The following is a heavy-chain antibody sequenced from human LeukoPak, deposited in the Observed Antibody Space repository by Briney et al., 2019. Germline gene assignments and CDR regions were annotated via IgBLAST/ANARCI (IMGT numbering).Heavy chain of an antibody. CDR1: GGSINGYY. CDR2: IYYSGST. CDR3: ARRGLGDAFDV. V-gene: IGHV4-59*08. J-gene: IGHJ3*01. Sequence: PSETLSLTCTVSGGSINGYYWTWIRQPPGKGLEWIGYIYYSGSTNYNPSLKSRVTLSVHTSKNQFSLRLSSVTAADTAMYYCARRGLGDAFDVWGQGTMVTVSS. D-gene: IGHD3-16*01.